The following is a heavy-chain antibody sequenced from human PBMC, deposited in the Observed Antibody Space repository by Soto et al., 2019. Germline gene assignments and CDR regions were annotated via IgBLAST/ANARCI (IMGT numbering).Heavy chain of an antibody. V-gene: IGHV3-66*01. CDR2: IYSGGGT. D-gene: IGHD6-19*01. J-gene: IGHJ4*02. CDR3: TRDPPAAVAWAI. Sequence: EVQLVESGGGLVQPGGSLRLSCAVSGFTVSNNYMNWVHQAPGKELEWVSLIYSGGGTHYADSVKGRFTISRDSSKNTLYLQMNSLRLEDTAVYYCTRDPPAAVAWAIWGQGTLVTVSS. CDR1: GFTVSNNY.